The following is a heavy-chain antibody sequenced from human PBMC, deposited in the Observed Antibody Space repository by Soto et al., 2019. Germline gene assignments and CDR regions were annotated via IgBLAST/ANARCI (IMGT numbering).Heavy chain of an antibody. CDR1: GFTFSNFY. D-gene: IGHD2-15*01. Sequence: QVQLVESGGGLVKPGGSLRLSCAASGFTFSNFYMSWIRQAPGKGLEWVSYISGTSHDTYYADSVKGRFTISRDNANNSKHPHLHSMRAVDAAVSYWERSGGSCCSAGCIYYAMDVWGQGTTVTVSS. V-gene: IGHV3-11*05. CDR3: ERSGGSCCSAGCIYYAMDV. CDR2: ISGTSHDT. J-gene: IGHJ6*02.